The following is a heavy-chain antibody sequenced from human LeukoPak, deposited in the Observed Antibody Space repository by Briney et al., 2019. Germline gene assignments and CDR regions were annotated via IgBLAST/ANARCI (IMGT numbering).Heavy chain of an antibody. CDR2: ISWDGGST. J-gene: IGHJ4*02. D-gene: IGHD3-10*02. Sequence: PGGSLRLSCAASGFTFDDYTMHWVRQAPGKGLEWVSLISWDGGSTYYADSVKGRFTISRDNSKNSLYLQTNSLRTEDTALYYCAKDIGYDVRGTGYFDYWGQGTLVTVSS. CDR3: AKDIGYDVRGTGYFDY. CDR1: GFTFDDYT. V-gene: IGHV3-43*01.